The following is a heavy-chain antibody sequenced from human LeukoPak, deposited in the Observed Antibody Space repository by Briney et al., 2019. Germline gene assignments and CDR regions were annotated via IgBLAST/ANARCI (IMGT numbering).Heavy chain of an antibody. V-gene: IGHV3-23*01. J-gene: IGHJ4*02. Sequence: GGSLRLSCAASGFTFSSYAMSWVRQAPGKGLEWVSAISGSGGRTYYADSVRGRFTISRDNFKNTVYVQMNSLRAEDTAVDFCVVVSYCAVDCYDYWGQGTLVTVSS. CDR1: GFTFSSYA. D-gene: IGHD2-21*01. CDR2: ISGSGGRT. CDR3: VVVSYCAVDCYDY.